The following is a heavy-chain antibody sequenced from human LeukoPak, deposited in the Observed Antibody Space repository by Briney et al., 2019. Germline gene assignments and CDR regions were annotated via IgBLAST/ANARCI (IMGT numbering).Heavy chain of an antibody. V-gene: IGHV4-59*11. J-gene: IGHJ5*01. Sequence: SETLSLTCTVSGVSITSHHFSWIRQPPGKGLEYIGYIYYSGSTNYNPFLKSRVTISLDTSKSQFSLELRSVTPADTAVYFCARTRVSGDGMGWFDSWGQGTRVTVSS. D-gene: IGHD5-24*01. CDR2: IYYSGST. CDR3: ARTRVSGDGMGWFDS. CDR1: GVSITSHH.